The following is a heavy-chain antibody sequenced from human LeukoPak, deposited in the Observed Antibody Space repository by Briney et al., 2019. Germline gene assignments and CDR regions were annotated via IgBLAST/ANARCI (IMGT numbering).Heavy chain of an antibody. D-gene: IGHD3-22*01. CDR2: IKEDGSDK. V-gene: IGHV3-7*01. J-gene: IGHJ4*02. Sequence: PGGSLRLSCAASGFTFSSYWMSWVRQAPGKGQEWVANIKEDGSDKYYVDSVKGRFTISRDNAKNSLYLQMNSLRAEDTAVYYCARDYPYYYDGMWYCDYWGQGTLVTVSS. CDR1: GFTFSSYW. CDR3: ARDYPYYYDGMWYCDY.